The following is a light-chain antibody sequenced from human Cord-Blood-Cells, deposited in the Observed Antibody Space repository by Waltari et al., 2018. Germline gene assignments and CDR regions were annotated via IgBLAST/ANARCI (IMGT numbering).Light chain of an antibody. J-gene: IGKJ2*01. CDR1: QSISSW. CDR2: DAS. Sequence: DIQMTQSPSTLSASVGDRVTITCRASQSISSWLAWYQQKPVKAPKLLIYDASSLESGVPSRFRGSGSGTEFTLPISSLQPDDFATYYCQQYNSYLYTFGQGTKLEIK. V-gene: IGKV1-5*01. CDR3: QQYNSYLYT.